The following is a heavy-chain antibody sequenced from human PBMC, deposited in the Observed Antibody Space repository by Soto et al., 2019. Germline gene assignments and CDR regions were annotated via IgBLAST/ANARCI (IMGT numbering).Heavy chain of an antibody. V-gene: IGHV4-31*03. Sequence: QVQLQESGPGLVKPSQTLSLTCTVSGGSISSGGYYWSWIRQHPGKGLEWIGYIYYSGSTYYNPSLKSRVTISVDTSKNQFSLKLSSVTAADTAVYYCARDPITTVTTLPWGDVWGQGTTVTVSS. D-gene: IGHD4-17*01. J-gene: IGHJ6*02. CDR3: ARDPITTVTTLPWGDV. CDR2: IYYSGST. CDR1: GGSISSGGYY.